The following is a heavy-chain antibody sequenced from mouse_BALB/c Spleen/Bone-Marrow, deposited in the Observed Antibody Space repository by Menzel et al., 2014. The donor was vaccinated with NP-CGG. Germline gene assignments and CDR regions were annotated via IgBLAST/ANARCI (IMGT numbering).Heavy chain of an antibody. J-gene: IGHJ2*01. CDR1: GYTFTAYV. CDR2: INPYNDGT. D-gene: IGHD2-3*01. Sequence: VQLQQSGPELVKPGASVKMSCKASGYTFTAYVMHWVKQTPGQGLEWIGYINPYNDGTNYIEKFKGKATLTSDISSSTAYMELSSLTSEDSAVYYCAREGWLLRFDYWGQGTTLTVSS. V-gene: IGHV1-14*01. CDR3: AREGWLLRFDY.